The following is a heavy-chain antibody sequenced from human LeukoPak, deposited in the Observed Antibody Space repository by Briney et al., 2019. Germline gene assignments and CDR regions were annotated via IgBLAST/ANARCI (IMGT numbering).Heavy chain of an antibody. CDR2: INHSGST. Sequence: NPSETLSLTXAVYGGSFSGYYWSWIRQPPGKGLEWIGEINHSGSTNYNPSLKSRVTISVDTSKNQFSLKLSSVTAADTAVYYCARGSPMVRGVIIAPFYYYYYMDVWGKGTTVTVSS. J-gene: IGHJ6*03. V-gene: IGHV4-34*01. CDR3: ARGSPMVRGVIIAPFYYYYYMDV. CDR1: GGSFSGYY. D-gene: IGHD3-10*01.